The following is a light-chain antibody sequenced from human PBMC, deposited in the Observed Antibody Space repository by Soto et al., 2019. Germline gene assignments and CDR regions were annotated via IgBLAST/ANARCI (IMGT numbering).Light chain of an antibody. Sequence: EIVMTQSPATLSVSPGETATLSCRASQSVSSNLAWYQQKPGQAPRLLIYDASTRATGIPASSSGSGSGTEFTLTISSLQSEDSAVYYCQQYNKWPQTFGQGTKVEIK. J-gene: IGKJ1*01. CDR1: QSVSSN. V-gene: IGKV3-15*01. CDR3: QQYNKWPQT. CDR2: DAS.